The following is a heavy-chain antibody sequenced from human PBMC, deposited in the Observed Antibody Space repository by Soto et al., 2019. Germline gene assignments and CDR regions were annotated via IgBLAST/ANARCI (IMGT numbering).Heavy chain of an antibody. CDR1: GYTFTSYG. V-gene: IGHV1-18*01. Sequence: QVQMVQSGAEVKKPGASVKVSCKXSGYTFTSYGISWVRQAPGQGLEWMGWISAYNGNTNYAQKFQGRVTMTTDTSTSTAYMELRSLRSDDTXXXYCXRXGXXMIAAVWGQGTLVTVSS. CDR3: XRXGXXMIAAV. CDR2: ISAYNGNT. D-gene: IGHD6-13*01. J-gene: IGHJ4*02.